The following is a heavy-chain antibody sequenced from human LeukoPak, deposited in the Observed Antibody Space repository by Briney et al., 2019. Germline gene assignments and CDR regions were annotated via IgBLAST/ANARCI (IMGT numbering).Heavy chain of an antibody. CDR1: GDSVSSNSAA. D-gene: IGHD3-22*01. CDR3: ARVDYDSSGYYYALDY. CDR2: TYYRSKWYN. J-gene: IGHJ4*02. Sequence: SQTLSLTCAISGDSVSSNSAAWNWIRQSPSRGLEWLGRTYYRSKWYNDYAVSVKSRITINPDTYKNQFSLQLNSVTPEDTAVYYCARVDYDSSGYYYALDYWGQRTLGTVSS. V-gene: IGHV6-1*01.